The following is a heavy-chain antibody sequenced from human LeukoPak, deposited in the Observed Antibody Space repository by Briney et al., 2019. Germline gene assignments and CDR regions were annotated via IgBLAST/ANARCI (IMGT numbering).Heavy chain of an antibody. Sequence: ASVKVSCKASGYTFTSYGISWVRQAPGQGLEWMGWISAYNGNTSYAQKLQGRVTMTTDTSTSTAYMELRSLRSDDTAVYYCARAPGITGTFGFFDYWGQGTLVTVSS. J-gene: IGHJ4*02. D-gene: IGHD1-20*01. CDR2: ISAYNGNT. CDR1: GYTFTSYG. CDR3: ARAPGITGTFGFFDY. V-gene: IGHV1-18*01.